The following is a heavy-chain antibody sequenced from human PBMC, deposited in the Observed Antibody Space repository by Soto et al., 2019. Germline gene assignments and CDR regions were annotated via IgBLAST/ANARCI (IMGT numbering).Heavy chain of an antibody. CDR3: ARATPAGSVDY. J-gene: IGHJ4*02. CDR2: VSYSGST. V-gene: IGHV4-31*03. CDR1: GGSNISGGYY. Sequence: QVQLQESGPGLLKPSQTLSLTCTVSGGSNISGGYYWSWIRHHPGKGLEWIAYVSYSGSTYSNPSLKSRVTISADTSKNQFSLRLSSVTAADTAVYHCARATPAGSVDYWGQGTLVTVSS. D-gene: IGHD2-2*01.